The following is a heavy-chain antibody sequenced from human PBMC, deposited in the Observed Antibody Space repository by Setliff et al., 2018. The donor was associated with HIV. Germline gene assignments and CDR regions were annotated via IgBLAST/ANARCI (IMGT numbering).Heavy chain of an antibody. CDR3: ARQPYGLGSFGWFDP. V-gene: IGHV4-39*01. CDR2: FYHGGST. CDR1: GGSVSSSTYS. Sequence: SETLSLTCNVSGGSVSSSTYSWVWIRQSPVKGLEWIGSFYHGGSTHYNLALMSRVTISLDTSKKQFSLKVNSVTAADTAVYYCARQPYGLGSFGWFDPWGQGTLVTVSS. J-gene: IGHJ5*02. D-gene: IGHD3-10*01.